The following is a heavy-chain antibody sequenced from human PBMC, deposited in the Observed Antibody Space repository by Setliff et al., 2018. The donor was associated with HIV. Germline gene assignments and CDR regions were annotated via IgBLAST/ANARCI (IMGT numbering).Heavy chain of an antibody. CDR2: IGGHGSII. D-gene: IGHD3-16*01. Sequence: PGGSLRLSCTASGFSFGDFALNWVRQAPGKGLEWISFIGGHGSIIHYADSVKGRFTISRDNAKNSVYLQMHSLRVEDTAVYYCAAVPWGHSSLIIDHWGQGTPVTVSS. J-gene: IGHJ4*02. CDR3: AAVPWGHSSLIIDH. CDR1: GFSFGDFA. V-gene: IGHV3-48*03.